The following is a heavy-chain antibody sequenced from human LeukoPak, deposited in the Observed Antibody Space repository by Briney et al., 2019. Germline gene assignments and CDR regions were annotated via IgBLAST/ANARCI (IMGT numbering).Heavy chain of an antibody. Sequence: ASVEVSCKASGYTFTGYYMHWVRQAPGQGLEWMGWINPNSGGTNYAQKFQGRVTMTRDTSISTAYMELSRLRSDDTAVYYCARLGYDYVWGSYRSAPDYWGQGTLVTVSS. J-gene: IGHJ4*02. CDR3: ARLGYDYVWGSYRSAPDY. V-gene: IGHV1-2*02. D-gene: IGHD3-16*02. CDR1: GYTFTGYY. CDR2: INPNSGGT.